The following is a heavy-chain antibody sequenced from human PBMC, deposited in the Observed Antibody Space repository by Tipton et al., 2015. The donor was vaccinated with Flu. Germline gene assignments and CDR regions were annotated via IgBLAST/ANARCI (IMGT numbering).Heavy chain of an antibody. J-gene: IGHJ6*02. V-gene: IGHV6-1*01. CDR3: ARGTGYCSSTSCFHGMDV. D-gene: IGHD2-2*01. CDR2: TYYRSKWYN. Sequence: GLVKPSQTLSLTCAISGDSVSSNSAAWNWIRQSPSRGLEWLGRTYYRSKWYNDYAVSVKSRITINSDTSKNQFSLQLKSVTPEDTAVYYCARGTGYCSSTSCFHGMDVWGQGNTVSVSS. CDR1: GDSVSSNSAA.